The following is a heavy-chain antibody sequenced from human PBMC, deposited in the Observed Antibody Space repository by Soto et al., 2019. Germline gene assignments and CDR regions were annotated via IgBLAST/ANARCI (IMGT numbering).Heavy chain of an antibody. Sequence: GGSLRLSCAASGFTVSSNYLSWVRQAPGKGLEWISVIYSGGSTYYGDSVKGRFTISRGNSKNPLYLQMNSMTAEDTGVFCCADYQGIFRAFDHWGQGTLVTVSS. CDR3: ADYQGIFRAFDH. CDR1: GFTVSSNY. J-gene: IGHJ4*01. D-gene: IGHD6-13*01. V-gene: IGHV3-53*01. CDR2: IYSGGST.